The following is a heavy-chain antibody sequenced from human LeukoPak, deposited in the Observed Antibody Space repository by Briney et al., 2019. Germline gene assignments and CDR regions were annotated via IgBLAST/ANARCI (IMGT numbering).Heavy chain of an antibody. CDR1: GGTFSSYA. J-gene: IGHJ4*02. D-gene: IGHD3-16*01. V-gene: IGHV1-69*04. CDR2: IIPILGIA. Sequence: APVKVSCKASGGTFSSYAISWVRQAPGQGLEWMGRIIPILGIANYAQKFQGRVTITADKSTSTAYMELSSLRSEDTAVYYRARDGHMGDFDYWGQGTLVTVSS. CDR3: ARDGHMGDFDY.